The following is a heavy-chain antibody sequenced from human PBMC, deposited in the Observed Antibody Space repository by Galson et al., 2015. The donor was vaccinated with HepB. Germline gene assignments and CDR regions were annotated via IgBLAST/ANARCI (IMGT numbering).Heavy chain of an antibody. Sequence: SLRLSCAASGFTFSSYGMHWVRQAPGKGLEWVAVISYDGSNKYYADSVKGRFTISRDNSKNTLYLQMNSLRAEDTAVYYCAKGAPMVATAYFDYWGQGTLVTVSS. CDR2: ISYDGSNK. CDR1: GFTFSSYG. D-gene: IGHD5-12*01. V-gene: IGHV3-30*18. CDR3: AKGAPMVATAYFDY. J-gene: IGHJ4*02.